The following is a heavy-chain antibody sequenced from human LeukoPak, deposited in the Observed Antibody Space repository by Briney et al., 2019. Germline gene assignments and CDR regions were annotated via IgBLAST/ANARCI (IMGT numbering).Heavy chain of an antibody. CDR3: ARGIVVPAATRLYYYYYYMDV. J-gene: IGHJ6*03. CDR2: IYTCGST. CDR1: GGSIRSGSYY. Sequence: PSQTLSLTXTVSGGSIRSGSYYWSWIRQPAGKGLEWIGRIYTCGSTNYNPSLKSRVTISVDTSKDQFSLKLSSVTAADTAVYYCARGIVVPAATRLYYYYYYMDVWGKGTTVTVSS. V-gene: IGHV4-61*02. D-gene: IGHD2-2*01.